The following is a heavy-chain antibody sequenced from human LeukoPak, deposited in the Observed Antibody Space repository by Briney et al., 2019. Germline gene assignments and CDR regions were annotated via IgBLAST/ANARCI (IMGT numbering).Heavy chain of an antibody. D-gene: IGHD3-10*01. Sequence: AGGSLRLSCAASGFTFSSYGMHWVRQAPGKGLEWVAFIRYDGSNKYYADSVKGRFTISRDNSKNTLYLQMNSLRAEDTAVYYCAKDRLLWFGDSPYYYYMDVWGKGTTVTISS. CDR2: IRYDGSNK. J-gene: IGHJ6*03. V-gene: IGHV3-30*02. CDR3: AKDRLLWFGDSPYYYYMDV. CDR1: GFTFSSYG.